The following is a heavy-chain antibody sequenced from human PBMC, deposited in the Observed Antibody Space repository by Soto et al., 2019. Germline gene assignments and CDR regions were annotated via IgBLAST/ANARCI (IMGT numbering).Heavy chain of an antibody. V-gene: IGHV4-59*01. Sequence: QVQLQESGPGLVKPSETLSLTCTVSGGSISSYYWSWIRQPPGKGLEWVGYIYYSGSTNNNPSLKSRVTISVDTSKNQFSLKLSSVTAADTAVYYCARDGATGEENWFDPWGQGTLVTVSS. CDR2: IYYSGST. J-gene: IGHJ5*02. CDR1: GGSISSYY. D-gene: IGHD4-17*01. CDR3: ARDGATGEENWFDP.